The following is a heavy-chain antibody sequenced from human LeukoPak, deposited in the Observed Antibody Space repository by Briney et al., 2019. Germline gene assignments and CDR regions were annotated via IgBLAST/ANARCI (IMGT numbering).Heavy chain of an antibody. D-gene: IGHD3-22*01. V-gene: IGHV3-30*03. CDR1: GFTFSSYG. J-gene: IGHJ4*02. CDR3: ARGAMIVPVY. Sequence: GGSLRLSCAASGFTFSSYGMHWVRQAPGKGLEWVAVISYDGSNKYYADSVKGRFTISRDNSKNSLYLQMNSLRAEDTALYYCARGAMIVPVYWGQGTLVAVSS. CDR2: ISYDGSNK.